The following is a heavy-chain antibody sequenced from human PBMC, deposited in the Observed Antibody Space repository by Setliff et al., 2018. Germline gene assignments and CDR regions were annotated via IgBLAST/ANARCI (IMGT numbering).Heavy chain of an antibody. Sequence: ASVKVSCKASGYTFTSYAMHWVRQAPGQRLEWMGWINAGNGNTKYSQKFQGRVTITRDTSASTAYMELSSLRSEDTAVYYCASLGYCSSTSCWPYYYYGMDVWGLGTTVTVSS. V-gene: IGHV1-3*01. D-gene: IGHD2-2*01. CDR2: INAGNGNT. CDR3: ASLGYCSSTSCWPYYYYGMDV. CDR1: GYTFTSYA. J-gene: IGHJ6*02.